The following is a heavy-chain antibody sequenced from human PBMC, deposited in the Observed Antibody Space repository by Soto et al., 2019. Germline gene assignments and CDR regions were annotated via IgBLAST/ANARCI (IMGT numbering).Heavy chain of an antibody. CDR1: VGSFSVYY. V-gene: IGHV4-34*01. J-gene: IGHJ5*02. D-gene: IGHD6-13*01. CDR2: TNHSGST. Sequence: SESLAVTCVFYVGSFSVYYWSWIGQPPGKGLEWIGETNHSGSTNYNPSLKSRVTISVDTSKNQFSLKLSSVTAADTAVYYCARVGSSWEHGRWFDPWGQGTLVTVSS. CDR3: ARVGSSWEHGRWFDP.